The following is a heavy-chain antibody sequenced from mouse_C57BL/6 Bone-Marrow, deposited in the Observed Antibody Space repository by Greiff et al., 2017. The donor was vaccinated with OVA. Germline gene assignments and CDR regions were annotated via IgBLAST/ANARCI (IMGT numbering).Heavy chain of an antibody. CDR1: GYTFTDYV. V-gene: IGHV1-15*01. CDR3: TRGYSNDYAMDY. Sequence: VQLQQSGAELVRPGASMTLSCKASGYTFTDYVMHWVTQTPVHGLDWIGAIDPETGGTAYNQKFKGKAILTADKSSRTAYRELRSLTSEDSAVYYWTRGYSNDYAMDYWGQGTSVTVSS. J-gene: IGHJ4*01. CDR2: IDPETGGT. D-gene: IGHD2-5*01.